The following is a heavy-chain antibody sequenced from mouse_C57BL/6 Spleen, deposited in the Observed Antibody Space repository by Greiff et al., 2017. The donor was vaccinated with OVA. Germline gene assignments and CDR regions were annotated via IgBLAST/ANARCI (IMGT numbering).Heavy chain of an antibody. CDR3: ARRRGYCYYAMDY. Sequence: QVQLQQPGAELVRPGSSVKLSCKASGYTFTSYWMHWVKQRPIQGLEWIGNIDPSDSETHYNQKFKDKATLTVDKSSSTAYMQLSSLTSEDSAVYYCARRRGYCYYAMDYWGQGTSVTVSS. CDR1: GYTFTSYW. CDR2: IDPSDSET. J-gene: IGHJ4*01. V-gene: IGHV1-52*01.